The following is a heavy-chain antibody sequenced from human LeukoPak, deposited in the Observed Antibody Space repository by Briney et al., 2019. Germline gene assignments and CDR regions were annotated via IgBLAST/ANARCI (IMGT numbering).Heavy chain of an antibody. CDR1: GFTFGSYG. J-gene: IGHJ4*02. CDR2: IWYDGSKK. D-gene: IGHD1-26*01. CDR3: ARDGGGGGSYPDY. Sequence: GGSLRLSCAASGFTFGSYGMHWVRQAPGKGLEWVAVIWYDGSKKYYVDSVKGRFTISRDNSKNTLSLQMNSLRPEDTAVYYCARDGGGGGSYPDYWGQGTLVTVSS. V-gene: IGHV3-33*01.